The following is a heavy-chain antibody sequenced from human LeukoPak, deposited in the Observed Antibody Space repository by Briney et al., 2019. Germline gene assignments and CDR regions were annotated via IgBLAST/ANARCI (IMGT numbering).Heavy chain of an antibody. D-gene: IGHD1-26*01. J-gene: IGHJ3*02. CDR3: ARGTHIVGARDAFDI. CDR2: IIHILSQA. CDR1: EGTLSSYA. V-gene: IGHV1-69*13. Sequence: SVKVSCKASEGTLSSYAISWARPAPGQGLEWQEGIIHILSQANHAHKIEGRVTITADESTTTAYMELSSRRSEDTAGYYCARGTHIVGARDAFDIWGQGTMVTVSS.